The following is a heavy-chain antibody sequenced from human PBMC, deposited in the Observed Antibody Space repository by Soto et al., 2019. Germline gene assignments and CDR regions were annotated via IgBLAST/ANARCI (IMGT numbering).Heavy chain of an antibody. V-gene: IGHV1-3*01. CDR1: GYTFTSYT. Sequence: QVQLVQSGAEVKKPGASVKVSCKTSGYTFTSYTMHWVRQAPVQRLEWMGWINAGNGNTGPSQKFQDRATVTRDTPASTAYMEPRSQRSEDTAVYYCARNLVVVVDATRALGYWGQGTLLTVSS. CDR3: ARNLVVVVDATRALGY. J-gene: IGHJ4*02. CDR2: INAGNGNT. D-gene: IGHD2-15*01.